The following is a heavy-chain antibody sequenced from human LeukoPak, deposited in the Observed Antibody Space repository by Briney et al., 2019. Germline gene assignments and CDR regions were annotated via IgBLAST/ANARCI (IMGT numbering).Heavy chain of an antibody. Sequence: ASVNVSCKASGYTFTSFDINWVRQAPGQGLEWMGIINPSGGSTSYAQKFQGRVTMTRDTSTSTVYMELSSLRSEDTAVYYCARDAGYDSSGSLDYWGQGTLVTVSS. CDR3: ARDAGYDSSGSLDY. CDR2: INPSGGST. D-gene: IGHD3-22*01. V-gene: IGHV1-46*01. CDR1: GYTFTSFD. J-gene: IGHJ4*02.